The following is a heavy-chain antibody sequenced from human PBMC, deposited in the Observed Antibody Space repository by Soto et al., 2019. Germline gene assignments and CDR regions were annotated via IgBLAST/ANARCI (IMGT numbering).Heavy chain of an antibody. CDR3: ARGYCSSTSCYFEVDY. D-gene: IGHD2-2*01. J-gene: IGHJ4*02. V-gene: IGHV3-33*01. CDR2: IWYDGSNK. Sequence: GGSLRLSCAASGFTFSSYGMHWVRQAPGKGLEWVAVIWYDGSNKYYADSVKGRFTISRDNSKNTLYLQMNSLRAEDTAVYYCARGYCSSTSCYFEVDYWGQGTLVTVSS. CDR1: GFTFSSYG.